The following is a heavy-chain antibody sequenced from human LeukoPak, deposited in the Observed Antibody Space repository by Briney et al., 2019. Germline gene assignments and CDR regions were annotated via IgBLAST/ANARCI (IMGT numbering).Heavy chain of an antibody. CDR1: GFTFSSYS. CDR3: ARATRPGTYYYDSSGYYLDY. V-gene: IGHV3-21*01. J-gene: IGHJ4*02. CDR2: ISGSSSYV. D-gene: IGHD3-22*01. Sequence: PGGSLRLSCAASGFTFSSYSMNWVRQAPGKGLEWVSSISGSSSYVYFADTVKGRFTISRDNAKNSLYLQMNSLRAEDTAVYYCARATRPGTYYYDSSGYYLDYWGQGTLVTVSS.